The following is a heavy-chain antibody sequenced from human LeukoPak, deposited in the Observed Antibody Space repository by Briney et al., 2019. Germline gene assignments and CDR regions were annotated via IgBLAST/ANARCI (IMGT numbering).Heavy chain of an antibody. Sequence: GGSLRLSCAASGFTFSSYGMHWVRQAPGKGLEWAAVIWYDGSNKYYADSVKGRFTISRDNSKNTLYLQMNSLRAEDTAVYYCAKGGGYDYFDYWGQGTLVTVSS. CDR3: AKGGGYDYFDY. D-gene: IGHD5-12*01. CDR1: GFTFSSYG. J-gene: IGHJ4*02. CDR2: IWYDGSNK. V-gene: IGHV3-33*06.